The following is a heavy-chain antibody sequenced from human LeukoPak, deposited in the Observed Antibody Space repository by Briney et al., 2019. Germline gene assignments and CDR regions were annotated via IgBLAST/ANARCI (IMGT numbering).Heavy chain of an antibody. V-gene: IGHV3-21*01. D-gene: IGHD3-3*01. CDR2: ISSSSSYR. Sequence: GGSLRLSCAASGFTFSSYSMNWVRQAPGKGLEWVSSISSSSSYRYYADSVKGRFTISRDNAKNSLYLQMNSLRAEDTAVSYCASGDFWSGYYGKGYFNYWGQGTLVTVSS. CDR1: GFTFSSYS. J-gene: IGHJ4*02. CDR3: ASGDFWSGYYGKGYFNY.